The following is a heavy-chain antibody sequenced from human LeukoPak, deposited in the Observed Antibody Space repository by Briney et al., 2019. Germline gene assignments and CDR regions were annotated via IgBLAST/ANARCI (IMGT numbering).Heavy chain of an antibody. CDR1: GFTFSSYG. J-gene: IGHJ5*02. Sequence: GGSLRLSCAASGFTFSSYGMHWVRQAPGKGLEWVSFIRYDGSNKYYADSVKGRFTISRDNSKNTLYLQMNSLRAEDTAVYYCAKDQGYGDTEEGAWFDPWGQGTLVTVSS. CDR3: AKDQGYGDTEEGAWFDP. D-gene: IGHD4-17*01. CDR2: IRYDGSNK. V-gene: IGHV3-30*02.